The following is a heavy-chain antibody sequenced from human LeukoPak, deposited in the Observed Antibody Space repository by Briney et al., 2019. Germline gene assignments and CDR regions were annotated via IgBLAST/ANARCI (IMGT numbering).Heavy chain of an antibody. J-gene: IGHJ6*03. CDR1: GFTFSNYG. D-gene: IGHD1-26*01. V-gene: IGHV3-23*01. CDR2: ISGSGGRT. CDR3: AKDDGGSYYIYYYYMDV. Sequence: GGTLRLSCAASGFTFSNYGMSWVRQAPGKGLEWVSAISGSGGRTYHADSVKGRFTISRDNSKNTLYLQMNSLRAEDTAVYYCAKDDGGSYYIYYYYMDVWGKGTTVTISS.